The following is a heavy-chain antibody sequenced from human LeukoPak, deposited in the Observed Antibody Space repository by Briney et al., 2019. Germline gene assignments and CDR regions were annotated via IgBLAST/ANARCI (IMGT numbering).Heavy chain of an antibody. CDR3: AKRAPYYFDY. V-gene: IGHV3-23*01. CDR2: ISASGGST. CDR1: GFTFSSSG. Sequence: QLGGSLRLSCVASGFTFSSSGMSWVRQAPGEGLEGGSSISASGGSTYYADSVKGRFTISRDNAKNTLYLQMHSLRAEDTALYYCAKRAPYYFDYWGQGTLVTVSS. J-gene: IGHJ4*02.